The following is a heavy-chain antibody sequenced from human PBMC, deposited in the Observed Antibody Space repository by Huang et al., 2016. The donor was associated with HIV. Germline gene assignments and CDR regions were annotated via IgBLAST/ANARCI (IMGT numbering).Heavy chain of an antibody. D-gene: IGHD3-22*01. V-gene: IGHV1-8*03. CDR2: MNPKSCNT. CDR1: GFNFNNYD. J-gene: IGHJ4*02. CDR3: ARARGFLYDSTGYYSRYYFDS. Sequence: QVQLVQSGAEVKKPGASVKVSCKASGFNFNNYDFNWVRQASGQGLKWMGWMNPKSCNTGYAQKFQGRVTSTMNTSITTADMELRSLRSEDTAVYYCARARGFLYDSTGYYSRYYFDSWGQGTLVTISS.